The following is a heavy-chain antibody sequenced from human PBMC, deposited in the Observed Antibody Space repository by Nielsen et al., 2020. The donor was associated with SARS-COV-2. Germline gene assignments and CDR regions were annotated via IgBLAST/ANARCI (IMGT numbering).Heavy chain of an antibody. D-gene: IGHD1-26*01. Sequence: GESLKISCAASGFTFSSFGLHWVRQAPGKGLEWVAVIWFDGSKTYYTDSVKGRFTISRDDSKNTLYLQMNSLRPEDTAVYYCAKSLLVGGFPGYGMDVWGQGTMVTVS. CDR3: AKSLLVGGFPGYGMDV. CDR1: GFTFSSFG. CDR2: IWFDGSKT. J-gene: IGHJ6*02. V-gene: IGHV3-30*02.